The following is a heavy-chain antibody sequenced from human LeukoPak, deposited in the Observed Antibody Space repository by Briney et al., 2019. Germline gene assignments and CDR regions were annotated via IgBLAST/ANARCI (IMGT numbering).Heavy chain of an antibody. D-gene: IGHD3-9*01. CDR1: GFTFSTYG. CDR2: ISGSGGST. CDR3: AKNVREADWYYYYMDV. J-gene: IGHJ6*03. V-gene: IGHV3-23*01. Sequence: GGSLRLSCEASGFTFSTYGMSWVRQAPGKGLEWVSAISGSGGSTYYADSVKGRVTISRDNSRNTLYLQMNSLRAEDTAVYYCAKNVREADWYYYYMDVWGKGTTVTVSS.